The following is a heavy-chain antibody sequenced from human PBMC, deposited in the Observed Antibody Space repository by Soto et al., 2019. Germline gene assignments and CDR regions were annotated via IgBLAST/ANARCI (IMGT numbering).Heavy chain of an antibody. Sequence: SLRLSCAASGFTFSSYAMSWVRQAPGKGLEWVSAISGSGGSTYYADSVKGRFTISRDNSKNTLYLQMNSLRAEDTAVYYCAKDITFWSGYPNAALDIWGQGTMVTVSS. CDR3: AKDITFWSGYPNAALDI. J-gene: IGHJ3*02. CDR1: GFTFSSYA. V-gene: IGHV3-23*01. D-gene: IGHD3-3*01. CDR2: ISGSGGST.